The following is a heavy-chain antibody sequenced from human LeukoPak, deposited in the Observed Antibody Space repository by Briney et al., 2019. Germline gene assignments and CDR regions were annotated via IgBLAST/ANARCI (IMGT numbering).Heavy chain of an antibody. Sequence: ASVKVSCKASGYTFTSYGISWVRLAPGQGLEWMGWISAYNGNTNYAQKLQGRVTMTTDTSTSTAYMELRSLRSDDTAVYYCARDQTRRFGELLRPNFDYWGQGTLVTVSS. D-gene: IGHD3-10*01. J-gene: IGHJ4*02. V-gene: IGHV1-18*01. CDR3: ARDQTRRFGELLRPNFDY. CDR1: GYTFTSYG. CDR2: ISAYNGNT.